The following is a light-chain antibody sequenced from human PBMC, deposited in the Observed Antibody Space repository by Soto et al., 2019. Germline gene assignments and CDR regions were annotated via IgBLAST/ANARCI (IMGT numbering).Light chain of an antibody. CDR3: LQEYNYTLT. Sequence: AIPMTQSPSSLSASVGDRVNITCRASQGIRNDLGWYQQKSGKDPKLLIYAASSLQSGVPSRFSGIVSGTDFTLTISSLQTEDCATYYGLQEYNYTLTGGGGTKVEIK. CDR2: AAS. V-gene: IGKV1-6*01. J-gene: IGKJ4*01. CDR1: QGIRND.